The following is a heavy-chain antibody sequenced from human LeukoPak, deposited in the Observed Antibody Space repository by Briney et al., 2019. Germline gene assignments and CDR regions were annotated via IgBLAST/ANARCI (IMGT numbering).Heavy chain of an antibody. V-gene: IGHV4-34*01. CDR3: ARGYDCSSSSCYTLFDL. J-gene: IGHJ4*02. CDR1: AGSFSGYY. Sequence: SETLSLTCAVYAGSFSGYYWSWVRQPSGKGLEWLGEINDSGSTNYNPSLKSRFTISVDTSKNQFSLKLSFVTAADTAVYYCARGYDCSSSSCYTLFDLWGQGTLVTVSS. CDR2: INDSGST. D-gene: IGHD2-2*02.